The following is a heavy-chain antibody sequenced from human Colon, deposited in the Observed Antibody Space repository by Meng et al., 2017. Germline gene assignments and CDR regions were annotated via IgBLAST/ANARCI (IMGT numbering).Heavy chain of an antibody. V-gene: IGHV3-66*02. CDR1: EFTVSSKY. D-gene: IGHD1-26*01. Sequence: GGSLRLSCAASEFTVSSKYMSWARQALGKGLEWVSVIYTGGTAYYADSVNGRFTISRDTSKNTLYLQMKSLKPEDTAVYFCAREFTASYGDSFDVWGQGTMVTVSS. CDR2: IYTGGTA. CDR3: AREFTASYGDSFDV. J-gene: IGHJ3*01.